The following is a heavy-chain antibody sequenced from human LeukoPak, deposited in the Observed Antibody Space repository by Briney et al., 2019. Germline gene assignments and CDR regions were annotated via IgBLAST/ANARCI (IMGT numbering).Heavy chain of an antibody. V-gene: IGHV1-69*04. Sequence: ASVKVSCKAPGGTFSSYAISWVRQAPGQGLEWKGRIIPILGIANYAQKFQGRVTITADKSTSTAYMELSSLRSEDTAVYYCARDYNARSYYYDSSGYHGYWGQGTLVTVSS. D-gene: IGHD3-22*01. CDR1: GGTFSSYA. CDR3: ARDYNARSYYYDSSGYHGY. J-gene: IGHJ4*02. CDR2: IIPILGIA.